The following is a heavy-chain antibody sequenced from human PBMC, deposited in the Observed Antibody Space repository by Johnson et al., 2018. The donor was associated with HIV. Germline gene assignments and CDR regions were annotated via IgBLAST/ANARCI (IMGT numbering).Heavy chain of an antibody. D-gene: IGHD4-17*01. J-gene: IGHJ3*02. Sequence: QVQLVESGGGVVQPGRSLRLSCAASGFTFSTYGMHWVRQAPGKGLEWVAVTSYDGGNKYYADSVKGRLTISRVNSKNTLYLQMGSLRAEDMAGYYCASHLGDYYCDYNRGGAFDIWGQGTMVTVSS. V-gene: IGHV3-30*19. CDR3: ASHLGDYYCDYNRGGAFDI. CDR1: GFTFSTYG. CDR2: TSYDGGNK.